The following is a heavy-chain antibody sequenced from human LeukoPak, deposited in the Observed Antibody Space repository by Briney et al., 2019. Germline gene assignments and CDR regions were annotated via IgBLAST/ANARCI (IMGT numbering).Heavy chain of an antibody. CDR1: GFLLRTSRGG. CDR2: IYWNDDK. V-gene: IGHV2-5*01. D-gene: IGHD5-24*01. J-gene: IGHJ3*02. Sequence: SGPTLVNPTQTLTLTCTFSGFLLRTSRGGVGGVRQPPVKALEWLALIYWNDDKRYSPSLKRRLTITKDTSKHQVVLTMTHMDPVDTATYFCAHNLGVSGRTRDGYNPDAFDIWGQGPRVTVSS. CDR3: AHNLGVSGRTRDGYNPDAFDI.